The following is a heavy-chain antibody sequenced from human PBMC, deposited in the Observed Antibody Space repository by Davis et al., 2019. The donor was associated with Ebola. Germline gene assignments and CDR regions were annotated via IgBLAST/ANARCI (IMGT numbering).Heavy chain of an antibody. V-gene: IGHV3-21*01. CDR1: GFTFSSYS. J-gene: IGHJ6*02. D-gene: IGHD3/OR15-3a*01. CDR3: ARVLRGLNSFLRSYYGMDV. Sequence: GGSLRLSCAASGFTFSSYSMNWVRQAPGKGLEWVSCISSSSNYIYYADSVKGRFTISRDNAKNSLYLQMNSLRAEDTAVYYCARVLRGLNSFLRSYYGMDVWGQGTTVTVSS. CDR2: ISSSSNYI.